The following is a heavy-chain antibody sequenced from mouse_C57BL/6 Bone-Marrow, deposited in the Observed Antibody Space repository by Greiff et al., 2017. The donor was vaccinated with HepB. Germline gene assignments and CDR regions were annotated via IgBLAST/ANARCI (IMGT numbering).Heavy chain of an antibody. D-gene: IGHD1-1*01. CDR3: ARDGLLRYPFAD. V-gene: IGHV7-1*01. CDR2: SRNKANDYTT. Sequence: EVKLMESGGGLVQSGRSLRLSCATSGFTFSDFYMEWVRQTPGKGLEWIAASRNKANDYTTEYIASVKGRFIVSRDTSQSILYLQMNALRAEDTAIYYWARDGLLRYPFADWGQGTLVTVSA. J-gene: IGHJ3*01. CDR1: GFTFSDFY.